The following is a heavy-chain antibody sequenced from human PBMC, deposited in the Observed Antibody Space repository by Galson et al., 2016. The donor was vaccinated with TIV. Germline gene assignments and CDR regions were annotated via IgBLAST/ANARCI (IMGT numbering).Heavy chain of an antibody. CDR3: ATRGYYFEH. D-gene: IGHD3-10*01. V-gene: IGHV3-7*01. CDR2: INQFGSAT. Sequence: SLRISCAASGFTFNYYWMSWVRQAPGKGLEWVANINQFGSATYYGDSVRGRITISRDNAKTSLFLQMNSLRPDDTAMYYCATRGYYFEHWGQGTTVSVSS. J-gene: IGHJ4*02. CDR1: GFTFNYYW.